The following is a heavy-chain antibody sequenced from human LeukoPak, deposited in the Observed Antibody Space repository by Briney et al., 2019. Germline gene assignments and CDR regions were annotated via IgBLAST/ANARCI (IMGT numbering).Heavy chain of an antibody. CDR2: INQSGST. CDR1: GGSLSPYY. D-gene: IGHD3-22*01. CDR3: ATLGGLYYESHGYPDFDH. V-gene: IGHV4-34*01. J-gene: IGHJ4*02. Sequence: PSETLSLTCSVSGGSLSPYYWSWIRHPPGGGLEWLGEINQSGSTNYNPSLKSRVTISVEKFKNQFSLEVTSVTAADTAIYYCATLGGLYYESHGYPDFDHWGQGTLVTVSS.